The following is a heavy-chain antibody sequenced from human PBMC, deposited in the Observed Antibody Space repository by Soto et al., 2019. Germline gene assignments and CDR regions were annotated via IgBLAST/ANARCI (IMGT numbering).Heavy chain of an antibody. CDR1: GFTFNSSV. J-gene: IGHJ5*02. D-gene: IGHD3-16*01. V-gene: IGHV3-21*01. CDR3: ARGLYNDYVWGSPNPDP. CDR2: IISSSSYI. Sequence: GSLRLFVAAAGFTFNSSVRTWVRQDPGKGLEWVSSIISSSSYIYYAASVTGRFTISRDNAKNSLYLQMNSLRAEDTAVYYCARGLYNDYVWGSPNPDPGGQGPLVTVS.